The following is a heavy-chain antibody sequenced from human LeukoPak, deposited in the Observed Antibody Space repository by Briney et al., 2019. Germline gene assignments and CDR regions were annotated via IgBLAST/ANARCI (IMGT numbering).Heavy chain of an antibody. CDR2: INPDGSEQ. CDR3: AVDAGWFFHY. V-gene: IGHV3-7*01. CDR1: GFTCSRIW. J-gene: IGHJ4*02. Sequence: GGSLSFYCAASGFTCSRIWRTWDRRAPGKGLEWVAIINPDGSEQTHVDSVKGSFTISRDNSKKSLYLQMNNLRVEDTAVYYCAVDAGWFFHYLGQGTLVTVSS. D-gene: IGHD6-19*01.